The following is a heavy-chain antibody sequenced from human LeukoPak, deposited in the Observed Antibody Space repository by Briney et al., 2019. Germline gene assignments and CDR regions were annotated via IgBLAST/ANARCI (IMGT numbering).Heavy chain of an antibody. J-gene: IGHJ6*02. CDR3: ARDRIAVAGSNYYHGMDV. CDR1: GGSFSGYY. D-gene: IGHD6-19*01. CDR2: INHSGST. Sequence: SETLSLTCAVYGGSFSGYYWSWIRQPPGKGLEWIGEINHSGSTNYNPSLKSRVTISVDTSKNQFSLKLSSVTAADTAVYYCARDRIAVAGSNYYHGMDVWGQGTTVTVSS. V-gene: IGHV4-34*01.